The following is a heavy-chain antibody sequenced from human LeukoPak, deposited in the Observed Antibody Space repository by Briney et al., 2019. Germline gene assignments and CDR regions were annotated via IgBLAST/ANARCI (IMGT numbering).Heavy chain of an antibody. CDR2: IYHSGST. CDR3: ARGASMVRGVIFDY. Sequence: PSETLSLTCAVSGGSISSSNWWSWVRQPPGKGLEWIGEIYHSGSTNYNPSLKSRVTISVDKSKNQFSLKLSSVTAADTAVYYCARGASMVRGVIFDYWGQGTLVTVSS. CDR1: GGSISSSNW. J-gene: IGHJ4*02. V-gene: IGHV4-4*02. D-gene: IGHD3-10*01.